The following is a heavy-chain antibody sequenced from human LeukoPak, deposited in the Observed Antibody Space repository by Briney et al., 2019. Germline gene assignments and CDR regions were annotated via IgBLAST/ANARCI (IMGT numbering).Heavy chain of an antibody. CDR2: IKEDGSVK. Sequence: GGSLRLSCAASGFTFSSHWMSWVRQAPGKGLEWVANIKEDGSVKNYVDSVKGRFTISRDNSKNTLYLQMNSLRAEDTAVYYCARATYSSSWYLVGYWGQGTLVTVSP. CDR3: ARATYSSSWYLVGY. J-gene: IGHJ4*02. CDR1: GFTFSSHW. V-gene: IGHV3-7*01. D-gene: IGHD6-13*01.